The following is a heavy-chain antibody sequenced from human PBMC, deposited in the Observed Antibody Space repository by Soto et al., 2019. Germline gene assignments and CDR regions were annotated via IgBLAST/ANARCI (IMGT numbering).Heavy chain of an antibody. CDR3: ARGIGSSTYYGMDI. D-gene: IGHD3-10*01. V-gene: IGHV3-23*01. J-gene: IGHJ6*02. Sequence: GGSLRLSCAASGLTFSSYAMNWVRQTAGKGLEWVSAIFGSGRGTFYADSVKGRFTISRDNSENTLYLQMHSLRADDTAVYYGARGIGSSTYYGMDIWGQGTTVTVSS. CDR2: IFGSGRGT. CDR1: GLTFSSYA.